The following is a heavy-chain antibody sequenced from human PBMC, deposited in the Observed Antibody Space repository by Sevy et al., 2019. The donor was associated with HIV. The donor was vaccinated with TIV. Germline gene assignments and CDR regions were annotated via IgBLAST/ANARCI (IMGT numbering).Heavy chain of an antibody. Sequence: GGSLRLSCAASGFTFSSYSMNWVRQAPGKGLEWVSSISSSSSYIYYADSVKGRFTISRDNAKNSLYLQMNSLRAEDTAVYYCARETEYYDYMWGSYRPRGWFDPWGQGTLVTVSS. J-gene: IGHJ5*02. V-gene: IGHV3-21*01. CDR3: ARETEYYDYMWGSYRPRGWFDP. CDR1: GFTFSSYS. D-gene: IGHD3-16*02. CDR2: ISSSSSYI.